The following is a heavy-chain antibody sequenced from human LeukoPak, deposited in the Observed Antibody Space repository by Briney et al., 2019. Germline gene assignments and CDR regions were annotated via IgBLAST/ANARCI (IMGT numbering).Heavy chain of an antibody. J-gene: IGHJ5*02. CDR3: ARSPYDKADGFDP. Sequence: SETLSLTCTVSGGSISSGDYYWSWIRQPPGKGLEWIGYIYYSGSTYYNPSLKSRVTISVDTSKNQFSLKLSSVTAADTAVYYCARSPYDKADGFDPWGKGTLVTVSS. CDR1: GGSISSGDYY. CDR2: IYYSGST. D-gene: IGHD3-22*01. V-gene: IGHV4-30-4*01.